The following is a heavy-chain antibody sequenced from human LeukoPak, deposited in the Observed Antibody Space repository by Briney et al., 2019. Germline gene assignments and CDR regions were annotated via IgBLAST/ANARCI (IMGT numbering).Heavy chain of an antibody. D-gene: IGHD2-2*02. V-gene: IGHV3-23*01. CDR1: GFTFSSYA. CDR3: ARYPYQSYYFDY. Sequence: GGSPRLSCAASGFTFSSYAMSWVRQAPGKGLEWVSAISGSGGSTYYADSVKGRFTISRDNSKNTLYLQMNSLRAEDTAVYYCARYPYQSYYFDYWGQGTLVTVSS. J-gene: IGHJ4*02. CDR2: ISGSGGST.